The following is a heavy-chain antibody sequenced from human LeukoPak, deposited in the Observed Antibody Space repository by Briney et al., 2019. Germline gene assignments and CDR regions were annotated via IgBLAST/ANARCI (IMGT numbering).Heavy chain of an antibody. CDR1: GFTFSSCS. Sequence: GGSLRLSCAASGFTFSSCSMNWVRQAPGKGLEWVTYISSSSSTIYYADSVKGRFTISRDNAKNSLYLQMNSLRDEDTAVYYCARVSTVPTRGWFDPWGQGTLVTVSS. V-gene: IGHV3-48*02. CDR3: ARVSTVPTRGWFDP. CDR2: ISSSSSTI. J-gene: IGHJ5*02. D-gene: IGHD4-17*01.